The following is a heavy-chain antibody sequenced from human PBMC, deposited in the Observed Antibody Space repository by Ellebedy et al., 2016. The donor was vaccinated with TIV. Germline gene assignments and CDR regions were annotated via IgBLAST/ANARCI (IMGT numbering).Heavy chain of an antibody. Sequence: AASVKVPCKASGYTFTSYFMHWVRQAPGQGLEWMGIINPSVGSTTYAQKLQGRVTMTRDTSTSTVYMELSSLRSEDTAVYYCARARSSGWLHTPDYWGQGTLVTVSS. CDR1: GYTFTSYF. V-gene: IGHV1-46*04. D-gene: IGHD6-19*01. CDR3: ARARSSGWLHTPDY. CDR2: INPSVGST. J-gene: IGHJ4*02.